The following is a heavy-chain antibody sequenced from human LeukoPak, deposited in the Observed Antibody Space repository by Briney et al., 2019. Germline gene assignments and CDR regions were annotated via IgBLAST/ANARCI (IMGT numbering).Heavy chain of an antibody. D-gene: IGHD5-24*01. Sequence: PSETLSLTCTVSGGSISSSSYYWGWIRQPPGKGLEWIGSIYYSGSTYYNPSLKSRVTISVDTSKNQFSLKLSSVTAADTAVYYCARREKMATISGYFDYWGQGTLVTVSS. CDR1: GGSISSSSYY. CDR3: ARREKMATISGYFDY. V-gene: IGHV4-39*01. J-gene: IGHJ4*02. CDR2: IYYSGST.